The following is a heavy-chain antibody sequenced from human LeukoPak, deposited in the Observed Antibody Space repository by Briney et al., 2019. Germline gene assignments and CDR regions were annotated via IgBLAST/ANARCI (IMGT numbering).Heavy chain of an antibody. CDR3: AKCAQSYGNDAFDL. CDR2: ISYDSSAK. Sequence: PGGSLRLSCAASGFTFTMYGMQWVRQAPGKGLEWVAVISYDSSAKYYADSVRGRFTISRDNSKITLSLQMNSLRGEDTAVYYCAKCAQSYGNDAFDLWGPGTMVTVSS. D-gene: IGHD3-16*01. J-gene: IGHJ3*01. CDR1: GFTFTMYG. V-gene: IGHV3-30*18.